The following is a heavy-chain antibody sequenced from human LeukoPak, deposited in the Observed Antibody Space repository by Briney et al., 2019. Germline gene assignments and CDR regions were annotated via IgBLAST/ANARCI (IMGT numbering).Heavy chain of an antibody. J-gene: IGHJ4*02. CDR3: ARGPFMVRGLLGDY. D-gene: IGHD3-10*01. CDR1: GYTFTGYY. V-gene: IGHV1-2*02. CDR2: INPNSGGT. Sequence: GASVKVSCKASGYTFTGYYMHWVRQAPGQGLEWMGWINPNSGGTNYAQKFQGRVTMTRDTSISTAYMELSRLRSDDTAVYYCARGPFMVRGLLGDYWGQGTLVTVSS.